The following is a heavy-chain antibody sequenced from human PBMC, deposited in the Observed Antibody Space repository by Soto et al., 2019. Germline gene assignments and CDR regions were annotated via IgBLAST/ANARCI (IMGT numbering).Heavy chain of an antibody. V-gene: IGHV1-69*02. J-gene: IGHJ3*02. D-gene: IGHD3-22*01. CDR3: ARAPFSYYYDSSGWAFDAFDI. Sequence: GASVKVSCKASGGTFSSYTISWVRQAPGQGLEWMGRIIPILGIANYAQKFQGRVTITADKSTSTAYMELSSLRSEDTAVYYCARAPFSYYYDSSGWAFDAFDIWGQGTMVTVSS. CDR2: IIPILGIA. CDR1: GGTFSSYT.